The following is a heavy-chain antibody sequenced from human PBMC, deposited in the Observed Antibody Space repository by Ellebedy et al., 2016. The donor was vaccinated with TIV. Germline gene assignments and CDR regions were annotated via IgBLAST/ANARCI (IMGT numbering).Heavy chain of an antibody. V-gene: IGHV4-39*07. CDR1: GGSISSSSYY. CDR3: ARTGYGYYGMDV. Sequence: SETLSLTXTVSGGSISSSSYYWGWIRQPPGKGLEWIGSIYYSGSTYYNPSLKSRVTISVDTSKNQFSLKLSSVTAADTAVYYCARTGYGYYGMDVWGQGTTVTVSS. CDR2: IYYSGST. J-gene: IGHJ6*02. D-gene: IGHD2-15*01.